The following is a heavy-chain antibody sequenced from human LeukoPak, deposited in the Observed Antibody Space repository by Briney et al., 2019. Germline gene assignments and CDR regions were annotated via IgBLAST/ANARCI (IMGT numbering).Heavy chain of an antibody. CDR3: AGDPRYSGNLRPGGD. Sequence: QPGGSLRLSCAASGFTFSSHWMHWVRQAPGKGLVWVSRISGDGSSTSYADSVKGRFTISRDNAKNTLYLQMNSLRAEDTAVYYCAGDPRYSGNLRPGGDWGQGTLVTVSS. D-gene: IGHD1-26*01. V-gene: IGHV3-74*01. J-gene: IGHJ4*02. CDR2: ISGDGSST. CDR1: GFTFSSHW.